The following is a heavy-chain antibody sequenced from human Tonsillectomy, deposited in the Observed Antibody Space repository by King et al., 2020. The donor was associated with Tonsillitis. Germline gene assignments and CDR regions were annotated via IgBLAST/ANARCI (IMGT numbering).Heavy chain of an antibody. CDR2: IYYSGST. CDR3: ARPRSIGSVNWEFAY. Sequence: LQLQESGPGLVKPSETLSLTCTVSGVSISSSSYYWGWIRQPPGKGLEWIGSIYYSGSTYYNPSLKSRVTISVDTSKNQFSLKLSSVTAADTAVYYCARPRSIGSVNWEFAYWGQGTLVTISS. CDR1: GVSISSSSYY. J-gene: IGHJ4*02. D-gene: IGHD7-27*01. V-gene: IGHV4-39*01.